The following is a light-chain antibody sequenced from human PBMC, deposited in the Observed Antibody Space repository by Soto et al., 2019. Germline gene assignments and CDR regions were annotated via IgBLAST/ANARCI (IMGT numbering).Light chain of an antibody. V-gene: IGKV3-15*01. Sequence: EIVMTQSPATVSVSPGERVTLSCRASQSVSSNLAWYQQKPGQAPRLLIYGASTRATDIPVRFSGSGSGTEFTLTISSLQSEDFAAYYCQQYNDWPRTFGQGTKVDIK. J-gene: IGKJ1*01. CDR3: QQYNDWPRT. CDR2: GAS. CDR1: QSVSSN.